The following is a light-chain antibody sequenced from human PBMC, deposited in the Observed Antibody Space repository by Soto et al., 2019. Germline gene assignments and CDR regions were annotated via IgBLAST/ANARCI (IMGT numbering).Light chain of an antibody. J-gene: IGKJ4*01. Sequence: DIQMTQSPSSVSASVGDRVTITCRASQGISSWLAWYQQKPGKAPNLLIHTASSLQSGDPSRCSGSGSATDFTPTISSLPPDDSATYHWQQANSFPVTFGGGTKVEIK. CDR1: QGISSW. V-gene: IGKV1-12*01. CDR2: TAS. CDR3: QQANSFPVT.